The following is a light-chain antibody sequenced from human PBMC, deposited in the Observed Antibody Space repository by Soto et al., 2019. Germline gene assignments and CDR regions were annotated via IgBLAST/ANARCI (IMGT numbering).Light chain of an antibody. V-gene: IGKV1-39*01. CDR2: AAS. CDR3: QQSFSTRWT. Sequence: DIQVTQSPSSLSASVGDRVTITCRASQNINNYLNWYQQKPGKAPKLLIYAASSLQSGVPSRFSGSGSGTDFTLTISSLQPEDVATYYCQQSFSTRWTFGQGTKVEIK. CDR1: QNINNY. J-gene: IGKJ1*01.